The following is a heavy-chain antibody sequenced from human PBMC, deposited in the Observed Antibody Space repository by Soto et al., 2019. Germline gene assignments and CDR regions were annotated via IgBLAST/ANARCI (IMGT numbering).Heavy chain of an antibody. J-gene: IGHJ4*02. CDR3: AKCRDGYNYLHY. CDR2: ISGSGGST. Sequence: EVQLLESGGGLVQPGGSLRLSCAASGFTFSSYAMSWVRQAPGKGLEWVSAISGSGGSTYYADSVKGRFTISRDNSKNTLYLQMNSLRAEDTAVYCCAKCRDGYNYLHYWGQGTLVTVSS. D-gene: IGHD5-12*01. V-gene: IGHV3-23*01. CDR1: GFTFSSYA.